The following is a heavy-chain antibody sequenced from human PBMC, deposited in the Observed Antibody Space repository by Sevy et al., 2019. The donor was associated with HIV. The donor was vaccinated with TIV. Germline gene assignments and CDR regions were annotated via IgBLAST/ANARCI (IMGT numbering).Heavy chain of an antibody. D-gene: IGHD1-26*01. CDR3: ARGPEWELTSFLSH. J-gene: IGHJ4*02. V-gene: IGHV3-30-3*01. CDR1: GLSFTSAW. CDR2: ISSNGDNG. Sequence: GGSLRLSCAASGLSFTSAWMSWVRQAPGKGLEWVGLISSNGDNGLYATSVRGRFTISRDNSTNILYLQMTSLTPDDTAVYYCARGPEWELTSFLSHWGQGTLVTVSS.